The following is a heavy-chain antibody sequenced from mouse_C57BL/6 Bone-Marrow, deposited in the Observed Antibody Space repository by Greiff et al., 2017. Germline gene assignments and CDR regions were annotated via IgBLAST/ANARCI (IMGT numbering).Heavy chain of an antibody. CDR1: GFTFSNYW. V-gene: IGHV6-3*01. Sequence: EVKLMESGGGLVQPGGSMTLSCVASGFTFSNYWMNWVRLSPETGLEWVAQIRLKSVNYATHFAESVKGRFTISRDDSKSSVYLQMYNVRAEDTGIYYCARITTLYYYAMDYWGQGTSVTVSS. CDR3: ARITTLYYYAMDY. D-gene: IGHD2-4*01. J-gene: IGHJ4*01. CDR2: IRLKSVNYAT.